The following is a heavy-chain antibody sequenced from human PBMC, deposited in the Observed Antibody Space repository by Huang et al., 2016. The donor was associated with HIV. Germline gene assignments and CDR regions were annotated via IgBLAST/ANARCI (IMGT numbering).Heavy chain of an antibody. V-gene: IGHV4-39*01. CDR1: GGSIRSSDYP. CDR2: IYYKGGT. D-gene: IGHD3-10*01. J-gene: IGHJ6*03. Sequence: QLLLQESGPGLVKPSEALALTCAVSGGSIRSSDYPWGWIRQPPGKGLEWSGRIYYKGGTHYSASLKSRVTIAVDTSKNLFFLNLTSMTAADTAVYYCARHREGPVAYYSGWGSHLNYMDVWGRGRTVVVSS. CDR3: ARHREGPVAYYSGWGSHLNYMDV.